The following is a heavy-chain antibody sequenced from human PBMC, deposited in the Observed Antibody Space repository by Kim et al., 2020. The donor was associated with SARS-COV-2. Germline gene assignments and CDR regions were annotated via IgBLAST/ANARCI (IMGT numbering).Heavy chain of an antibody. Sequence: SETLSLTCTVSGGSISSSSYYWGWIRQPPGKGLEWIGSIYYSGSTYYNPSLKSRVTISVDTSKNQFSLKLSSVTAADTAVYYCARRGYSYGYGGVRHWGQGTLVTVSS. CDR3: ARRGYSYGYGGVRH. CDR2: IYYSGST. V-gene: IGHV4-39*01. D-gene: IGHD5-18*01. J-gene: IGHJ1*01. CDR1: GGSISSSSYY.